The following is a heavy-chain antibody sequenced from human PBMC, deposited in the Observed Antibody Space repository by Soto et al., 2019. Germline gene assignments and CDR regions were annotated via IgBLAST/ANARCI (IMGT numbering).Heavy chain of an antibody. V-gene: IGHV3-33*01. D-gene: IGHD3-10*01. CDR3: ARDRGALRNYFDY. J-gene: IGHJ4*02. CDR2: IWYDGSNK. Sequence: RVCYAAAWVHIGGYGVHLVRQAQGKGLEWVAVIWYDGSNKYYADSGKGRFTISRDNSKNTLYLQMNSLIAEDTAVYYCARDRGALRNYFDYWGQGTLVTV. CDR1: WVHIGGYG.